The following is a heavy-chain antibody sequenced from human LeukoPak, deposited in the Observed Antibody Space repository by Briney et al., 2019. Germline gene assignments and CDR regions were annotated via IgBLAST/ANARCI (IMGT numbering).Heavy chain of an antibody. D-gene: IGHD6-13*01. Sequence: GGSLRLSCAASGFTFSSYAMSWVRQAPGKGLEWVSAISGSGGSTYYADSVKGRFTISRDNSKNTLYLQMNSLRAEDTAVYYCAKALLAFAVIAAAGSGHWGQGTLVTVSS. CDR3: AKALLAFAVIAAAGSGH. CDR2: ISGSGGST. CDR1: GFTFSSYA. V-gene: IGHV3-23*01. J-gene: IGHJ4*02.